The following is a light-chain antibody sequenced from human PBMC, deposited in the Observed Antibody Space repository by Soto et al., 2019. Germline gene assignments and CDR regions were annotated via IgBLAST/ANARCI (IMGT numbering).Light chain of an antibody. J-gene: IGKJ2*01. CDR3: QQYNTYYT. CDR2: KTS. CDR1: QSISRW. Sequence: DIQMTQSPSTLSASVGDRVTITCRARQSISRWLAWYQQKPGKAPKLLIYKTSTLETGVPSRFSGSGSGTEFTLTISSLQPDDFGTYYCQQYNTYYTFGQGTKLEIK. V-gene: IGKV1-5*03.